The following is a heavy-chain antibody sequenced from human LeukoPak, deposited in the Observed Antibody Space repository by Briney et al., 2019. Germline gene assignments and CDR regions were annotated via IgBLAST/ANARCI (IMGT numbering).Heavy chain of an antibody. CDR1: GGSITSSPYH. D-gene: IGHD2-21*02. V-gene: IGHV4-39*07. CDR2: VSHSGAT. Sequence: VKPSETLSLTCTVSGGSITSSPYHWAWIRQPPGRGPEWIATVSHSGATQYNPSLTSRVAISLDTSKNLFSLSLNSVTAADTAVFYCARSMVTTDRNFDHWGQGTLVTVSS. CDR3: ARSMVTTDRNFDH. J-gene: IGHJ4*02.